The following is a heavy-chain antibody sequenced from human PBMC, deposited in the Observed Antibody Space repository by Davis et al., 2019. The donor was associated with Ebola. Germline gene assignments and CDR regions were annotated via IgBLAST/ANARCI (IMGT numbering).Heavy chain of an antibody. Sequence: AASVKVSCKASGGTFSSYAISWVRQAPGQGLEWMGRIIPILGIASYAQKFQGRVTMTRDTSTSTVYMELSSLRSEDTAVYYCARDPLNGDYGDYWGQGTLVTVSS. J-gene: IGHJ4*02. V-gene: IGHV1-69*04. CDR1: GGTFSSYA. CDR2: IIPILGIA. D-gene: IGHD4-17*01. CDR3: ARDPLNGDYGDY.